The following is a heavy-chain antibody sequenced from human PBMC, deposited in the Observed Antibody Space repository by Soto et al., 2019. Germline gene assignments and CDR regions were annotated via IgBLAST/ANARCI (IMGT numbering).Heavy chain of an antibody. CDR1: GYTFTRYG. V-gene: IGHV1-3*01. J-gene: IGHJ3*02. D-gene: IGHD4-17*01. Sequence: GASVKVSCKASGYTFTRYGMHWVRQAPGQRLEWMGWINAGTGQTKYSQKLQGRVIITRDTSATTAYMELSSLRSGDTAVYYCARVMTVQAFDIWGQGTMVTVSS. CDR3: ARVMTVQAFDI. CDR2: INAGTGQT.